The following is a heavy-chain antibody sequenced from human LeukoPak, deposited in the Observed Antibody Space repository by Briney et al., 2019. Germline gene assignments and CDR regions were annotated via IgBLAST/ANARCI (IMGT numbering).Heavy chain of an antibody. CDR1: GGSISSGDYY. Sequence: PSETLSLTCTVSGGSISSGDYYWRWIRQPPGKGLEWIGYIYYSGSTYYNPSLKSRVTISVDTSKNQFSLKLSSVTAADTAVYYCAMWEPELYFDYWGQGTLVTVSS. D-gene: IGHD1-26*01. CDR2: IYYSGST. CDR3: AMWEPELYFDY. V-gene: IGHV4-30-4*01. J-gene: IGHJ4*02.